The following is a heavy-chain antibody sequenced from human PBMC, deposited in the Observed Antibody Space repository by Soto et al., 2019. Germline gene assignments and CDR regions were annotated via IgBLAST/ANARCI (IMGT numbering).Heavy chain of an antibody. V-gene: IGHV1-69*01. Sequence: VQLVQSGAEVKKTGSSVKVSCKASGGTFNKFAFSWVRQAPGQGFECMGGIIPVFRSANYAQRFRGRITITADAYTSTGYLYLNDMRSDDTAVYYCARRYCASDNCPLFYYFVDLWGLGTTVTVSS. J-gene: IGHJ6*02. D-gene: IGHD2-21*02. CDR2: IIPVFRSA. CDR1: GGTFNKFA. CDR3: ARRYCASDNCPLFYYFVDL.